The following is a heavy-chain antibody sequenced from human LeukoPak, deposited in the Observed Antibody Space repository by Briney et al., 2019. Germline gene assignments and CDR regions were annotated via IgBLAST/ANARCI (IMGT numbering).Heavy chain of an antibody. J-gene: IGHJ4*02. D-gene: IGHD3-22*01. Sequence: GASVKVSCKASGYTFTSYGISWVRQAPGQGLEWMGWISAYNGNTNYAQKLQGRVTMTTDTSTSTAYMELRSLRSDDTAVYYCARDGTDYYDSSGYPYYFDYWGQGTLVTVSS. CDR3: ARDGTDYYDSSGYPYYFDY. CDR2: ISAYNGNT. CDR1: GYTFTSYG. V-gene: IGHV1-18*01.